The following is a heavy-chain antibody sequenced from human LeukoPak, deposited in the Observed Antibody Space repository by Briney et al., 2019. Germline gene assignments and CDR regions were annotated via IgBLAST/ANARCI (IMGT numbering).Heavy chain of an antibody. CDR2: IYPGECDT. D-gene: IGHD3-22*01. CDR3: ARGIYYDSSGLAY. Sequence: GESLQISFKGAGYSFSSYWIGWGRRGAGKGGEGGGIIYPGECDTRYSPSFEGQVTISADRSISTAFLLWSSLKASDTAIYYCARGIYYDSSGLAYWGQGTQVTVSS. CDR1: GYSFSSYW. V-gene: IGHV5-51*01. J-gene: IGHJ4*02.